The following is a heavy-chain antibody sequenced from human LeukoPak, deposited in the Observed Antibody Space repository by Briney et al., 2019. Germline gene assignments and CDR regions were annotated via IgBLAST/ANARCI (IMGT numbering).Heavy chain of an antibody. J-gene: IGHJ5*01. D-gene: IGHD1-26*01. CDR1: GFTFSPYW. CDR2: INGDGTTT. V-gene: IGHV3-74*01. Sequence: PGGSLRLSCAASGFTFSPYWMPWVRHAPGKGLVWVSHINGDGTTTTYADSVKGRFTISRDNAKNTVYLQMNSLRAEDTALFYCVRDWDHFDFDSWGQGTLVTVSS. CDR3: VRDWDHFDFDS.